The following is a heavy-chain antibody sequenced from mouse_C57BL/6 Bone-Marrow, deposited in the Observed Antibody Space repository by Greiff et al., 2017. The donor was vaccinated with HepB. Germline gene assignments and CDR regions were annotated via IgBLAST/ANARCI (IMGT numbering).Heavy chain of an antibody. CDR2: IYPGNSDT. Sequence: EVQLQQSGTVLARPGASVKMSCKTSGHTFTSYWMHWVKQRPGQGLEWIGAIYPGNSDTSYNQKFKGKAKLTAVTSASTAYMELSSLTNEDSAVYYSLTTVVGSAMDYWGQGTSVTVSS. CDR1: GHTFTSYW. CDR3: LTTVVGSAMDY. D-gene: IGHD1-1*01. J-gene: IGHJ4*01. V-gene: IGHV1-5*01.